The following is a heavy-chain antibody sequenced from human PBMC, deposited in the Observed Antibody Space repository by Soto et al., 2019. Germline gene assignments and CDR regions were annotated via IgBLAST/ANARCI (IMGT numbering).Heavy chain of an antibody. CDR3: ARDQLRPGILYSLGVLLPEYGL. D-gene: IGHD3-22*01. Sequence: GGSLRLSCAASGFAFSTFAMTWVRQAPGKGLEWVAAISVSGNNAYYADSVKGRFTISRDNSQNSVFLQMSSLRADDAAVYYCARDQLRPGILYSLGVLLPEYGLWGQGTLVTVPQ. J-gene: IGHJ4*02. CDR1: GFAFSTFA. V-gene: IGHV3-23*01. CDR2: ISVSGNNA.